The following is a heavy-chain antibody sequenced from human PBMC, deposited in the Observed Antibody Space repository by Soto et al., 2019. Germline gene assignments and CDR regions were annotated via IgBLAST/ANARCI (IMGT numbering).Heavy chain of an antibody. CDR1: GGTFNSYA. J-gene: IGHJ5*01. CDR3: AIDKTRNYKDWFDF. V-gene: IGHV1-69*06. Sequence: GASVKVSCKASGGTFNSYAISWVRQAPGQGLEWMGWIIPNIGTADYAQKFQGRVTMTAVTSTSTAYMELSSLRSDDTAVYYCAIDKTRNYKDWFDFWGQGTLVTVSS. CDR2: IIPNIGTA. D-gene: IGHD3-9*01.